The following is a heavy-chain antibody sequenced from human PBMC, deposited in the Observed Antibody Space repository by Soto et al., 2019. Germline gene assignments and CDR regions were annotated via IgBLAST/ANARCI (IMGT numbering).Heavy chain of an antibody. J-gene: IGHJ6*02. D-gene: IGHD3-16*01. Sequence: LSCVASAFSSHHHAIHWVRQGPGKGLEWVSGIHWNNGATGYADSVKGRFTIFKDNVKNSVYLQMNSLRTDDTAFYYCTEDILPGGADVWGQGTTVTVSS. CDR3: TEDILPGGADV. CDR2: IHWNNGAT. V-gene: IGHV3-9*02. CDR1: AFSSHHHA.